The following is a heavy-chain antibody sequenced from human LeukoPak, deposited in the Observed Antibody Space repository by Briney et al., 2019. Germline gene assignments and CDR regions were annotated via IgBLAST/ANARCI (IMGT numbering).Heavy chain of an antibody. CDR1: GGSFSGYY. CDR2: INHSGST. Sequence: TSETLSLTCAVYGGSFSGYYWSWIRQPPGKGLEWIGEINHSGSTNYNPSLKSRVTISVDTSKNQFSLKLSSVTAADTAVYYCAREIRRDGYNFSPTGYWGQGTLVTVSS. V-gene: IGHV4-34*01. J-gene: IGHJ4*02. CDR3: AREIRRDGYNFSPTGY. D-gene: IGHD5-24*01.